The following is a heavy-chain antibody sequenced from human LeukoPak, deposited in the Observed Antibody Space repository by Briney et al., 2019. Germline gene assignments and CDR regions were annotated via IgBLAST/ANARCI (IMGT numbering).Heavy chain of an antibody. J-gene: IGHJ4*02. CDR3: ARDSTPYDTGGYCFDS. D-gene: IGHD2-8*02. Sequence: GGSLRLSCAASGFIFSGYTFNWVRQAPGKGLEWVSSISSGSSYIYYSDSVKGRFTISRGNAKNSLYLQLNSLRAEDTAVYFCARDSTPYDTGGYCFDSWGQGTLVTVSS. CDR1: GFIFSGYT. CDR2: ISSGSSYI. V-gene: IGHV3-21*01.